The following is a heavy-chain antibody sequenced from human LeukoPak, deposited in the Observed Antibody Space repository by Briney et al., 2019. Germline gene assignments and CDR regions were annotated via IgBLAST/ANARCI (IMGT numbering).Heavy chain of an antibody. CDR2: IYYSGST. Sequence: PSETLSLTCTVSGVSNSGYYWSWIRQPPGKGLEWIGYIYYSGSTNDNPSLKGRVTISVDTSKNQFSLNLRSVTAADTAVYYCARTYSNYYFDYWGQGTLVTVSS. CDR1: GVSNSGYY. V-gene: IGHV4-59*01. D-gene: IGHD4-11*01. J-gene: IGHJ4*02. CDR3: ARTYSNYYFDY.